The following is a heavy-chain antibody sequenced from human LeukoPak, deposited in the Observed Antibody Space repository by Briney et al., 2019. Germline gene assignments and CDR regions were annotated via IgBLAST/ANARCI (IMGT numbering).Heavy chain of an antibody. V-gene: IGHV3-74*01. D-gene: IGHD3-22*01. CDR3: AKSDDSSGYWGGYFDY. CDR1: GFTFSSYW. J-gene: IGHJ4*02. CDR2: INSDGSST. Sequence: GGSLRLSCAASGFTFSSYWMHWVRQAPGKGLVWVSRINSDGSSTSYADSVKGRFTISRDNSKNTLYLQMNSLRAEDTAVYYCAKSDDSSGYWGGYFDYWGQGTLVTVSS.